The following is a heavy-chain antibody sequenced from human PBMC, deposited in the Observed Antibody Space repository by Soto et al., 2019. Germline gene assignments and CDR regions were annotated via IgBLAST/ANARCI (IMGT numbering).Heavy chain of an antibody. J-gene: IGHJ4*03. CDR3: ARGQGYGDLRYFDY. V-gene: IGHV4-30-2*01. D-gene: IGHD4-17*01. Sequence: SETLSLTCAVSGGSISSGGYSWSWIRQPPGKGLEWIGYIYHSGSTYYNPSLKSRVTISVDRSKNQFSLKLSSVTAADTAVYYCARGQGYGDLRYFDYWGQGTTVTVSS. CDR2: IYHSGST. CDR1: GGSISSGGYS.